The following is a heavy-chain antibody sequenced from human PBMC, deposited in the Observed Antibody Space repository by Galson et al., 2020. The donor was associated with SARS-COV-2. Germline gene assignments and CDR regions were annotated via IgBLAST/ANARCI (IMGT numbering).Heavy chain of an antibody. J-gene: IGHJ4*02. CDR3: ARALDSGDYCLGY. CDR2: IYSGGNT. Sequence: QLGESLKISCAVSGFTVDSNYMTWVRQAPGKGLEWISVIYSGGNTYYADSVKGRFTISRDNSENTLFLQMSSLTIDDTAVYYCARALDSGDYCLGYWGQGTLVTVSS. V-gene: IGHV3-66*02. CDR1: GFTVDSNY. D-gene: IGHD4-17*01.